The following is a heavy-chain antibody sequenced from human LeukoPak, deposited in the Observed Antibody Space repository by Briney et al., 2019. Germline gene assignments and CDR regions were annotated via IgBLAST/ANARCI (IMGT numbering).Heavy chain of an antibody. J-gene: IGHJ5*02. CDR3: ARDGFRGNNWFDP. Sequence: PSGTLSLTCTVSGYSISSGHYWGWVRQPPGKGLEWIGSIYLSGTTYYNPSLKSRVTISVDTSKNQFSLKLSSVTAADTAVYYCARDGFRGNNWFDPWGQGTLVTVSS. CDR2: IYLSGTT. CDR1: GYSISSGHY. V-gene: IGHV4-38-2*02.